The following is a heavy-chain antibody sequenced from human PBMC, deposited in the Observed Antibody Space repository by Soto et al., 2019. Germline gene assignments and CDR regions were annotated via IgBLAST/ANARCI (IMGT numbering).Heavy chain of an antibody. CDR3: ARGLTTEKVDS. CDR1: GASIYNGGYF. Sequence: QVQLQESGPGLVRPSQTLSLTCSVSGASIYNGGYFWSWIRRSPGKGLEWIGHILNSGSPYNNPSLECRVTISADTSMNQFSLALTSVTAADTAMYYCARGLTTEKVDSWGQGILVTVSS. D-gene: IGHD3-9*01. CDR2: ILNSGSP. V-gene: IGHV4-30-4*01. J-gene: IGHJ4*02.